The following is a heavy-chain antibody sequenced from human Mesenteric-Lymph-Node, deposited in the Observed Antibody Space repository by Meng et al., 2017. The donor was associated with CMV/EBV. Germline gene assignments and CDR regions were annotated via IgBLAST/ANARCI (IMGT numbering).Heavy chain of an antibody. J-gene: IGHJ4*02. CDR3: ARAIQDRSGYYYVPGV. CDR1: GHSISNGFF. V-gene: IGHV4-38-2*02. CDR2: IYHSGNT. D-gene: IGHD3-22*01. Sequence: SETLSLTCTVSGHSISNGFFWGWIRQTPGKRLEWIGSIYHSGNTHYNPSLKSRVTISVDTSKNQFSLKLSSVTAADTAVYYCARAIQDRSGYYYVPGVWGQGTLVTVSS.